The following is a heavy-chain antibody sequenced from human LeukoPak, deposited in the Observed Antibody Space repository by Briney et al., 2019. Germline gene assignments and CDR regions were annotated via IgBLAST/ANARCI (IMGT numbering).Heavy chain of an antibody. D-gene: IGHD6-19*01. CDR3: ARDELAVAKKGFLDS. J-gene: IGHJ4*02. V-gene: IGHV3-33*01. CDR2: ICYDGSNK. CDR1: GFIFSSYG. Sequence: PGGSLRLACAASGFIFSSYGMHWVRQAPGKGLEWVAFICYDGSNKYYADSVKGRFTISRDNSKNTLYLKVNRLRAEDTAVYYCARDELAVAKKGFLDSWGQGTLVTVSS.